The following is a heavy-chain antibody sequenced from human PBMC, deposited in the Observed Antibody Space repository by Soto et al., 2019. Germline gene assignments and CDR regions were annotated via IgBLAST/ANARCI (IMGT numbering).Heavy chain of an antibody. V-gene: IGHV1-69*13. CDR3: ASGGWTGEYYYYYYGMDV. D-gene: IGHD3-16*01. CDR2: IIPIFGTA. J-gene: IGHJ6*02. Sequence: EEETNMASVKVSCKASGGTFSSYAISWVRQAPGQGLEWMGGIIPIFGTANYAQKFQGRVTITADESTSTAYMELSSLRSEDTAVYYCASGGWTGEYYYYYYGMDVWGQGTTVTVSS. CDR1: GGTFSSYA.